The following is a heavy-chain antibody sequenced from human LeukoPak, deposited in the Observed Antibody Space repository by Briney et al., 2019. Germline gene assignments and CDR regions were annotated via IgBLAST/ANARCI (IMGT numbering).Heavy chain of an antibody. V-gene: IGHV3-74*01. CDR2: IINDGSST. CDR1: GFTFSSYC. J-gene: IGHJ4*02. D-gene: IGHD4-17*01. CDR3: VRARNGDSLFDF. Sequence: PGGSLRLSCAASGFTFSSYCMHWVRQAPGKGLLWVSRIINDGSSTNYADSVKGRFTISRDNAKNTLSLQMNSLRVEDTAVYYCVRARNGDSLFDFWGQGTLVTVCS.